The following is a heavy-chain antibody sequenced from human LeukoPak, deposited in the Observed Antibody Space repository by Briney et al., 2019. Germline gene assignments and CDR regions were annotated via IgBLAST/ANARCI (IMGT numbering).Heavy chain of an antibody. D-gene: IGHD3-10*01. CDR1: GFTFSNYN. V-gene: IGHV3-21*01. Sequence: TGGSLRLSCAASGFTFSNYNMNWVRQAPGKGLEWVSSISSSGRYIYYADSVKGRFTISRDNSKNTLYLQMNSLRAEDTAVYYCVRHLMVRGRRSPNWFDPWGQGTLVTVSS. CDR3: VRHLMVRGRRSPNWFDP. CDR2: ISSSGRYI. J-gene: IGHJ5*02.